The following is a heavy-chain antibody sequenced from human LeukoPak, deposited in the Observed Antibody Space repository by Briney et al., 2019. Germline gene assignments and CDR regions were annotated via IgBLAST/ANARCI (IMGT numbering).Heavy chain of an antibody. J-gene: IGHJ4*02. Sequence: GGSLRLSCAASGFTFSSYGMHWVRQAPGKGLEWVAFIRYDGSNKYYADSVKGRFTISRDNSKNTLYLQMNSLRAEDTAVYYCAKDGFLAWLLPYYFEYWGQGTLVTVSS. D-gene: IGHD3-3*01. V-gene: IGHV3-30*02. CDR3: AKDGFLAWLLPYYFEY. CDR2: IRYDGSNK. CDR1: GFTFSSYG.